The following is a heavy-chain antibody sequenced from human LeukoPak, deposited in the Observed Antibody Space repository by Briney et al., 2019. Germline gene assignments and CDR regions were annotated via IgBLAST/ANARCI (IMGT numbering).Heavy chain of an antibody. D-gene: IGHD2-2*01. Sequence: SETLSLTCAVSGGSITNYYWTWIRQPPGNGLEWIGYIYYTGSTNYNSSLKSRVSISVDTSESQFSLRLSSVTAADTAVYYCARFAHGMPFEYWGQGILVTVSS. V-gene: IGHV4-59*01. CDR2: IYYTGST. CDR3: ARFAHGMPFEY. J-gene: IGHJ4*02. CDR1: GGSITNYY.